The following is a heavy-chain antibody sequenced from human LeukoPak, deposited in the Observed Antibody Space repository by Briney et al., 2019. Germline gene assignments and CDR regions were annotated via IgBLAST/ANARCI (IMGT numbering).Heavy chain of an antibody. CDR1: GYTFTGYY. CDR2: INPNSGGT. V-gene: IGHV1-2*02. D-gene: IGHD3-3*01. J-gene: IGHJ4*02. Sequence: ASVKVSCKASGYTFTGYYMHWVRQAPGQGLEWLGWINPNSGGTNYAQNFQGRVTMTRDTSISTAYMELSRLRSDDTAVYYCAVKLRFLEWGYNQRFDYWGQGTLVTVSS. CDR3: AVKLRFLEWGYNQRFDY.